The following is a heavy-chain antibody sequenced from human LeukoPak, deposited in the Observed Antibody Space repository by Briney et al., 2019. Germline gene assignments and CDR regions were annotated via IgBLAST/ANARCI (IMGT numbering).Heavy chain of an antibody. J-gene: IGHJ4*02. CDR3: ARRFDY. V-gene: IGHV3-69-1*01. Sequence: ETLSLTCAVYGGSFSGYYWSWVRQAPGKGLEWVSYIDSSTIYYADSVRGRFTISRDNAKNSLYLHMNSLRVEDTAVYYCARRFDYWGQGTLVTVSS. CDR1: GGSFSGYY. CDR2: IDSSTI.